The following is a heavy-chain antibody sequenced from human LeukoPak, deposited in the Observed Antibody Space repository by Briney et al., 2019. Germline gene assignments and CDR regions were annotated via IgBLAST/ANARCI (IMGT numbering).Heavy chain of an antibody. V-gene: IGHV3-53*05. Sequence: GGSLRLSCAASELTLSSNYMSWIRQAPGRGLEWVSFIYSGGSTYYADSVRGRFIISRDNSKNTLSLQMNSLRVEDTAVYYCAKDGDWAFDHWAQGTLVSVSS. CDR1: ELTLSSNY. CDR3: AKDGDWAFDH. J-gene: IGHJ4*02. D-gene: IGHD2-21*02. CDR2: IYSGGST.